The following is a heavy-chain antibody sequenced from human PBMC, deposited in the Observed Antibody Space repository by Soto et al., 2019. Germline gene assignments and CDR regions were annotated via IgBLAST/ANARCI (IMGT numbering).Heavy chain of an antibody. D-gene: IGHD3-16*02. CDR3: ASTPTLAWGSYREHYFDY. CDR2: IYYSGST. Sequence: ETLSLTCTVSGGSISSYYWSWIRQPPGKGLEWIGYIYYSGSTNYNPSLKSRVTISVDTSKNQFSLKLSSVTAADTAVYYCASTPTLAWGSYREHYFDYWGQGTLVTVSS. V-gene: IGHV4-59*01. J-gene: IGHJ4*02. CDR1: GGSISSYY.